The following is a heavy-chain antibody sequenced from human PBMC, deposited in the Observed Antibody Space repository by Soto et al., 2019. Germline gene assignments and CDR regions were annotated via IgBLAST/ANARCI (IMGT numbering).Heavy chain of an antibody. Sequence: SQTLSLTCVISGDSVSSNSAAWNWIRQSPSRGLEWLGRTHYRSTWYSDYALSVRGRILIDADTSKNQFSLHLDSLIPEDTAVYYCAGDASTWSYFDYWGRGIQVTVSS. D-gene: IGHD6-13*01. CDR1: GDSVSSNSAA. CDR2: THYRSTWYS. V-gene: IGHV6-1*01. CDR3: AGDASTWSYFDY. J-gene: IGHJ4*02.